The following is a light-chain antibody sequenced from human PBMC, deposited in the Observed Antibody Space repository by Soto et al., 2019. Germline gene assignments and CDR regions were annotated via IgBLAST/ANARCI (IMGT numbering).Light chain of an antibody. CDR1: QDISNY. V-gene: IGKV1-33*01. J-gene: IGKJ3*01. Sequence: DIQMTQSPSSLSASVGDRVNITCQASQDISNYLNWYQQKPGKAPKLLIYDASNLETGVPSRFSGSGSGTEFTFSISSLQPADIATYYCPQYDNLPFTFGPGTKVDI. CDR3: PQYDNLPFT. CDR2: DAS.